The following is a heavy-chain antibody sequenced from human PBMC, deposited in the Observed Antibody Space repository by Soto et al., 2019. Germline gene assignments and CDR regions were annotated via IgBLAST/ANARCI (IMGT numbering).Heavy chain of an antibody. J-gene: IGHJ4*02. CDR3: ARDAHYYDSSGWCDY. CDR1: GFTFSSYA. D-gene: IGHD3-22*01. Sequence: QVQLVESGGGVVQPGRSLRLSCAASGFTFSSYAMHWVRQAPGKGLEWVAVISYDGSNKYYADSVKGRFTISRDNSKNTLYLQMNSLRAEDTAVYYCARDAHYYDSSGWCDYWGQGTLVTVSS. V-gene: IGHV3-30-3*01. CDR2: ISYDGSNK.